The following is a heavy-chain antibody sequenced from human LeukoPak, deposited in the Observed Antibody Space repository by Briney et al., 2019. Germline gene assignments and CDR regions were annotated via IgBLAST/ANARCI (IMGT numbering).Heavy chain of an antibody. CDR3: AKAREVVVTD. CDR1: GFTFSDYY. J-gene: IGHJ4*02. CDR2: ISYDGSNK. Sequence: GGSLRLSCAASGFTFSDYYMSWIRQAPGKGLEWVAVISYDGSNKYYADSVKGRFTISRDNSKNTLYLQMNSLRAEDTAVYYCAKAREVVVTDWGQGTLVTVSS. D-gene: IGHD2-21*02. V-gene: IGHV3-30*18.